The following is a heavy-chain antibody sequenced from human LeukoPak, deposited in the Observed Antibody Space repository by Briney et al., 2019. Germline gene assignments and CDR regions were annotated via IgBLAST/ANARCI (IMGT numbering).Heavy chain of an antibody. Sequence: SETLSLTCTVSGGSISSYYWSWIRQPPGKGLEWIGYISYSGSTNYNPSLKSRVTISVDTSKNQFSLKLSSVTAADTAVYYCARLPPRRLLWFGETKNGGKYYFDYWGQGTLVTVSS. CDR1: GGSISSYY. J-gene: IGHJ4*02. CDR3: ARLPPRRLLWFGETKNGGKYYFDY. V-gene: IGHV4-59*01. CDR2: ISYSGST. D-gene: IGHD3-10*01.